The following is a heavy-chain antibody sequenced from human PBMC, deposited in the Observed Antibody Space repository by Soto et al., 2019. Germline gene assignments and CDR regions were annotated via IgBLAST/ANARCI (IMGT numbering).Heavy chain of an antibody. D-gene: IGHD6-19*01. Sequence: PGGSLRLSCAASGFTASSNYMSWVRQAPGKGLEWVSVIYSGGSTYYADSVKGRFTISRDNSKNTLYLQMNSLRAEDTAVYYCARWSGIAVAGTGYYYGMDVWGQGTTVTVSS. CDR1: GFTASSNY. J-gene: IGHJ6*02. CDR3: ARWSGIAVAGTGYYYGMDV. V-gene: IGHV3-53*01. CDR2: IYSGGST.